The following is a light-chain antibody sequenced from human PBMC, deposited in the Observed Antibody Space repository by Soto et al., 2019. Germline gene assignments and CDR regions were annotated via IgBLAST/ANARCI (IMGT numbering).Light chain of an antibody. CDR1: QSVGSN. V-gene: IGKV3-15*01. Sequence: EIVMTQSPATLSVSPGERATLSCRASQSVGSNLAWYQQKPGQSPRLLIYGASTRATDIPARFSGSGSGTEFTLTISSLHAEDFAVYYCQQYNNWPPYTFGQGTKLGIK. CDR3: QQYNNWPPYT. J-gene: IGKJ2*01. CDR2: GAS.